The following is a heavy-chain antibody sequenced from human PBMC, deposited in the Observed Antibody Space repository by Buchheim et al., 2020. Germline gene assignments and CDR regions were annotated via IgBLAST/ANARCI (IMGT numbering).Heavy chain of an antibody. CDR1: GGTFSSYA. J-gene: IGHJ4*02. V-gene: IGHV1-69*04. Sequence: QVQLVQSGAGVKKPGSSVKVSCKASGGTFSSYAISWVRQAPGQGLEWMGRIIPILGIANYAQKFQGRVTITADKSTSTAYMELSSLRSEDTAVYYCARGRPNYYNSSGYYTAPFDYWGQGTL. D-gene: IGHD3-22*01. CDR2: IIPILGIA. CDR3: ARGRPNYYNSSGYYTAPFDY.